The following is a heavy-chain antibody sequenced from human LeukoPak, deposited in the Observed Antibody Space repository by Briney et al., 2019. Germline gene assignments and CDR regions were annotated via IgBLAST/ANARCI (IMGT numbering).Heavy chain of an antibody. CDR1: GYTFTGYY. Sequence: GASVKVSCKASGYTFTGYYMHWVRQAPGQGLAWMGWINPNSGGTNYAQKFQGRVTMTRDTSISTAYMELSRLRSDDTAVYYCARGEWELLRAFDIWGQGTMVTVSS. CDR3: ARGEWELLRAFDI. J-gene: IGHJ3*02. V-gene: IGHV1-2*02. D-gene: IGHD1-26*01. CDR2: INPNSGGT.